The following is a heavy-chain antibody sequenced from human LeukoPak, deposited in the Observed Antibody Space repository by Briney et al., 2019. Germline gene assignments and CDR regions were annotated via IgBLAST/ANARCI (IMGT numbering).Heavy chain of an antibody. CDR2: IYHSEST. V-gene: IGHV4-38-2*01. Sequence: PSETLSLTCAVSGFSICSGYYWGWIRQPPGKGLDWTGRIYHSESTYYNPSLKSRVTLSVETSTNQFSLKLRSVTANQRPRYLFARVRDGYNFGYLDYWGQGTLVTVSS. CDR3: ARVRDGYNFGYLDY. CDR1: GFSICSGYY. D-gene: IGHD5-24*01. J-gene: IGHJ4*02.